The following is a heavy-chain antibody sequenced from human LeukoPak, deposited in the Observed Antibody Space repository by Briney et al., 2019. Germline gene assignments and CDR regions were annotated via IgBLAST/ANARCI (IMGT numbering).Heavy chain of an antibody. D-gene: IGHD6-13*01. CDR3: ARTSPYSSSCWDY. CDR2: VYYSGST. Sequence: SETLSLTCAVYGGSFSGYYWTWIRQPPGKGLEWIGYVYYSGSTNYNPSLKSRVTISVDTSKSQFSLKLSSVTAADTAVYYCARTSPYSSSCWDYWGQGTLVTVSS. J-gene: IGHJ4*02. V-gene: IGHV4-59*01. CDR1: GGSFSGYY.